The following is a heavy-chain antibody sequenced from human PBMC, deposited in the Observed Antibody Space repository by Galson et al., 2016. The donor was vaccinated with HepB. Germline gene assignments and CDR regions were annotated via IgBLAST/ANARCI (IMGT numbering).Heavy chain of an antibody. J-gene: IGHJ6*04. CDR1: GFSLNSYSVG. D-gene: IGHD3-10*01. CDR2: IYWDDDK. Sequence: PALVKPTQTLTLTCTFSGFSLNSYSVGVGWMRQPPGKAPEWLALIYWDDDKGYSPSLESRLSITKDTSKNQVVLTLTNMAPVDTATYYCAHSRRIAMVRGATCYYIMDVCGKGTAVTVSS. CDR3: AHSRRIAMVRGATCYYIMDV. V-gene: IGHV2-5*02.